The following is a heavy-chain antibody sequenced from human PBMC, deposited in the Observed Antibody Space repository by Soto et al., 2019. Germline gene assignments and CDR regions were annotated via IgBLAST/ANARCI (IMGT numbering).Heavy chain of an antibody. J-gene: IGHJ6*02. D-gene: IGHD6-19*01. V-gene: IGHV4-34*01. CDR2: INHSGST. Sequence: SESLSLTCAVYGGSFSGYYWSWIRQPPGKGLEWIGEINHSGSTNYNPSLKSRVTISVDTSKNQFSLKLSSVTAADTAVYYCARARRKTYSSGWYSYYYGMDVWGQGTTVTVSS. CDR1: GGSFSGYY. CDR3: ARARRKTYSSGWYSYYYGMDV.